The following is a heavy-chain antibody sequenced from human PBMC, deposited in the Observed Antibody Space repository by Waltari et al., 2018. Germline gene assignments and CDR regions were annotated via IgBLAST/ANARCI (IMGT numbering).Heavy chain of an antibody. D-gene: IGHD5-18*01. CDR2: INHSGST. CDR1: GGSFSGYY. V-gene: IGHV4-34*01. J-gene: IGHJ4*02. CDR3: ARVRGRGGRDGYSRGVDY. Sequence: QVQLQQWGAGLLKPSETLSLTCAVYGGSFSGYYWSWIRQPPGKGLEWIGEINHSGSTNANPSLKSRVTISVYTSKTQFSRKLSSVTAADTAVYYCARVRGRGGRDGYSRGVDYWGQGTLVTVSS.